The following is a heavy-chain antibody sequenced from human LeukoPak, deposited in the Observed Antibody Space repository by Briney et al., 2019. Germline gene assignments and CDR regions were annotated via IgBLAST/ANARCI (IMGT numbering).Heavy chain of an antibody. CDR1: GFTVSSNY. CDR2: IYSGGST. CDR3: ATERYQPLLALDY. D-gene: IGHD2-2*01. J-gene: IGHJ4*02. V-gene: IGHV3-53*01. Sequence: GGSLRLSCAASGFTVSSNYMSWVRQAPGKGLEWVSVIYSGGSTYYADSVKGRFTISRDNSKNTLYLQMNSLRAEDTAVYYCATERYQPLLALDYWGQGTLVTVSS.